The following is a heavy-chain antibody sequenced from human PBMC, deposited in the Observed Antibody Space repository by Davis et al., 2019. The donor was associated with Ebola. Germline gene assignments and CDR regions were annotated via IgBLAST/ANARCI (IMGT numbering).Heavy chain of an antibody. V-gene: IGHV4-34*01. Sequence: SETLSLTCAVYGGSLSGYYWSWIRQPPGQGLEWIGEINHSGSTNYNPSLKSRVTISVDTSKNQFSLKLSSVTAADTAVYYCARGIRGYGNRVYYYYGMDVWGQGTTVTVSS. CDR2: INHSGST. D-gene: IGHD5-18*01. CDR3: ARGIRGYGNRVYYYYGMDV. CDR1: GGSLSGYY. J-gene: IGHJ6*02.